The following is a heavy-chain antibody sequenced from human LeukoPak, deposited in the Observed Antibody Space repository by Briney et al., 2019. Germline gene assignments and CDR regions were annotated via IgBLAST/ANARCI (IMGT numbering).Heavy chain of an antibody. D-gene: IGHD3-22*01. Sequence: GGSLRLSCAASGFTFSSYEMNWVRQAPGKGLEWVSYISSSGSTIYYADSVKGRFTISRDNAKNSLYLQMNSLRAEDTAVYYCARDSRGEARITMIVVVITASYYYYYMDVWGKGTTVTISS. V-gene: IGHV3-48*03. CDR2: ISSSGSTI. J-gene: IGHJ6*03. CDR3: ARDSRGEARITMIVVVITASYYYYYMDV. CDR1: GFTFSSYE.